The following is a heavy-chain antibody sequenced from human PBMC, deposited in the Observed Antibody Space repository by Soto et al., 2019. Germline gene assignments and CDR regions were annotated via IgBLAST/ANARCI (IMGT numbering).Heavy chain of an antibody. CDR1: GGSVSSDTHY. D-gene: IGHD2-2*02. CDR2: IYSSGST. CDR3: ARFVRSCSGTTCYTRADV. V-gene: IGHV4-61*01. Sequence: SETLSLTCTVSGGSVSSDTHYWSWIRQPPGKRLEWIGFIYSSGSTNYNPSHKSRVTMSVDTSKNQFSLELRSVIVADTAVYHCARFVRSCSGTTCYTRADVWGQGTTVTVSS. J-gene: IGHJ6*02.